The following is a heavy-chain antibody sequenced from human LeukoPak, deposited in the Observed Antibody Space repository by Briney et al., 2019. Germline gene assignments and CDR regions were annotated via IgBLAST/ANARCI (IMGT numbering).Heavy chain of an antibody. J-gene: IGHJ5*02. D-gene: IGHD2-8*01. CDR1: GGSISSYY. CDR3: ARAFRMYALHNWFDP. Sequence: SETLSLTCTVYGGSISSYYWSWIRQPSGKGLEWIGYIYYSGSTNYNPSLRSRVTISVDTSKNQFALKLSSVTAADTAVYYCARAFRMYALHNWFDPWGQGTLVTVS. CDR2: IYYSGST. V-gene: IGHV4-59*01.